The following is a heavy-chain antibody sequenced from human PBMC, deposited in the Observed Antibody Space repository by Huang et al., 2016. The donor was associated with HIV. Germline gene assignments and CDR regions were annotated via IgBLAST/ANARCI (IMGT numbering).Heavy chain of an antibody. D-gene: IGHD4-17*01. Sequence: QVHLVQSGAEVKKPGASVKVSCKASGYTFTNYDINWVRQAPGRGLEWMGGMNPNTGNTGFAQSFQGRVTMTRKTSITTAYMELTSLTSEDTAVYYFARSAYGDLDYWGLGTLVIVSS. J-gene: IGHJ4*02. V-gene: IGHV1-8*02. CDR3: ARSAYGDLDY. CDR2: MNPNTGNT. CDR1: GYTFTNYD.